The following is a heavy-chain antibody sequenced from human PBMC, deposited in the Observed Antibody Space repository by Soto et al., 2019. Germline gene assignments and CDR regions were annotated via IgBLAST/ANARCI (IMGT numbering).Heavy chain of an antibody. V-gene: IGHV4-34*01. CDR1: GGSFSGYY. J-gene: IGHJ4*02. Sequence: SETLSLTCAVYGGSFSGYYWSWIRQPPGKGLEWIGEINHSGSTNYNPSLKSRVTISVDTSKNQFSLKLSSVTAADPAVYYCALDSGYDLSYFDPWGQGTLVTVSS. D-gene: IGHD5-12*01. CDR3: ALDSGYDLSYFDP. CDR2: INHSGST.